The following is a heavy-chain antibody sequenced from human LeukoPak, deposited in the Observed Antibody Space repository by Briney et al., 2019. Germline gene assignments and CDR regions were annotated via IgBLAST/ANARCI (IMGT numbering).Heavy chain of an antibody. V-gene: IGHV3-7*01. J-gene: IGHJ2*01. D-gene: IGHD2-15*01. CDR3: ARDRVVVVAGYWYFDL. Sequence: GGSLRLSCAASGFTFSSYWMSWVRQAPGKGLEWVANIKQDGSEKYYVDSVKGRSTISRDNAKNSPYLQMNSLRAEDTAVYYCARDRVVVVAGYWYFDLWGRGTLVTVSS. CDR2: IKQDGSEK. CDR1: GFTFSSYW.